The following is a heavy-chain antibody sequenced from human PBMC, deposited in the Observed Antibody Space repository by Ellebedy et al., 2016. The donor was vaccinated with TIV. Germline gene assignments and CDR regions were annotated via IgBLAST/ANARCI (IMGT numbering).Heavy chain of an antibody. V-gene: IGHV3-33*01. CDR2: IWYDGSNK. CDR3: ARDSEYYYDSSGYYYYFDY. Sequence: GESLKISCAASGFTFSSYGMHWVRQAPGKGLEWVAVIWYDGSNKYYADSVKGRFTISRDNSKNTLYLQMNSLRAEDTAVYYCARDSEYYYDSSGYYYYFDYWGQGTLVTVSS. J-gene: IGHJ4*02. CDR1: GFTFSSYG. D-gene: IGHD3-22*01.